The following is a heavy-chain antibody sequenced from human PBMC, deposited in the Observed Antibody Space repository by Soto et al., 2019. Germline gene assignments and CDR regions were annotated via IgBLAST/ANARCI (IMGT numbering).Heavy chain of an antibody. V-gene: IGHV4-39*01. CDR3: ARHPGYSVPTVYATHYFNN. D-gene: IGHD4-17*01. Sequence: QLQLQESDPGLVKPSETLSLTCSVSGGSISGTNYYWGWIRQPPGKGLEWIGTIYYDESTFYNPSLKSRVTISVDTSKNQFSLKLSSVTAADTAVYYCARHPGYSVPTVYATHYFNNWGQGILVTVSS. J-gene: IGHJ4*02. CDR1: GGSISGTNYY. CDR2: IYYDEST.